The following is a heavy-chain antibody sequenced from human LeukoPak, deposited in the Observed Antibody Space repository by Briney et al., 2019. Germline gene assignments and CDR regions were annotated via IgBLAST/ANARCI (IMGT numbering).Heavy chain of an antibody. D-gene: IGHD2-2*01. CDR3: ARAVPAARNYYYGMDV. J-gene: IGHJ6*02. CDR1: GYTFTSYA. Sequence: ASVKVSCKASGYTFTSYAMHWVRQAPGQRLEWMGGINAGNGNTKYSQKFQGRVTITRDTSASTAYMELSSLRSEDTAVYYCARAVPAARNYYYGMDVWGQGTTVTVSS. V-gene: IGHV1-3*01. CDR2: INAGNGNT.